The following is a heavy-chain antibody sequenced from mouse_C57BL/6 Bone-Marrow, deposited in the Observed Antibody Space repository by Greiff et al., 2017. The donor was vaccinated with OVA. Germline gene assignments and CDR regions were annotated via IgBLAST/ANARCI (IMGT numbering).Heavy chain of an antibody. CDR3: TREETSNYFAWFAY. Sequence: EVQLQQSGTVLARPGASVKMSCKTSGYTFTSYWMHWVKQRPGQGLEWIGAIYPGNSDTSYNQKFKGKAKLTAVTSASTAYMELSSLTNEDSAVYYGTREETSNYFAWFAYWGQGTLVTVSA. CDR1: GYTFTSYW. V-gene: IGHV1-5*01. J-gene: IGHJ3*01. CDR2: IYPGNSDT. D-gene: IGHD2-5*01.